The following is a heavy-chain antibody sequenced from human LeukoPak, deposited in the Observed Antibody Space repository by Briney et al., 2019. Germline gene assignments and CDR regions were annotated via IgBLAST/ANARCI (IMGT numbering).Heavy chain of an antibody. V-gene: IGHV3-7*01. CDR1: GFTFSSYW. CDR2: IKQVGSER. Sequence: GGSLRLSCAASGFTFSSYWMSWVRQAPGQGLGWVANIKQVGSERDYVDSVKGRFTISRDNAKNSLYLQMTSLRAEDTAVYYCARDHSSGYDDAFDIWGQGTMVTVSS. J-gene: IGHJ3*02. CDR3: ARDHSSGYDDAFDI. D-gene: IGHD6-19*01.